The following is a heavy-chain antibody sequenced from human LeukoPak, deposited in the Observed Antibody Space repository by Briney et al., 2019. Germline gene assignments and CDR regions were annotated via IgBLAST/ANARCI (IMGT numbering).Heavy chain of an antibody. V-gene: IGHV4-30-4*01. J-gene: IGHJ2*01. Sequence: SETLSLTCTVSGGSISSGDYYWSWIRQPPGKGLEWIGYIYYSGSTYYNPFLKSRVTISVDTSKNQFSLKLSSVTAADTAVYYCAREMTTVTSWAHFDLWGRGTLVTVSS. CDR2: IYYSGST. CDR1: GGSISSGDYY. D-gene: IGHD4-4*01. CDR3: AREMTTVTSWAHFDL.